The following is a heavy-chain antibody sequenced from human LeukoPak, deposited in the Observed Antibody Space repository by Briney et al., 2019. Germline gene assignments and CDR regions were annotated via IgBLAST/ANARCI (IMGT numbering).Heavy chain of an antibody. CDR3: ARVESGYGDYLHTALAEYFQH. CDR1: GGSISSYY. D-gene: IGHD4-17*01. V-gene: IGHV4-59*01. CDR2: IYYSWST. J-gene: IGHJ1*01. Sequence: SETLSLTCTVSGGSISSYYWSWIRQPPGKGLEWIGYIYYSWSTNYNPSLKSRVTISVDTSKNQFSLKLSSVTAADTAVYYCARVESGYGDYLHTALAEYFQHWGQGTLVTVSS.